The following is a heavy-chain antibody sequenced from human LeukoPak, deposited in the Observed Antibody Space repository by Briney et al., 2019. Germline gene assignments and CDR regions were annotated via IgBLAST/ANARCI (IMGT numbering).Heavy chain of an antibody. CDR1: GFTFSSYA. V-gene: IGHV3-23*01. CDR2: VSGSGGST. D-gene: IGHD3-22*01. J-gene: IGHJ4*02. Sequence: PGGSLRLSCAASGFTFSSYAMSWVRQAPGKGLEWVSAVSGSGGSTYYADSVKGRFTISRDNSKNTLYLQMNSLRAEDTAVYYCATRSSTYYYDSSGYRPDYWGQGTLVTVSS. CDR3: ATRSSTYYYDSSGYRPDY.